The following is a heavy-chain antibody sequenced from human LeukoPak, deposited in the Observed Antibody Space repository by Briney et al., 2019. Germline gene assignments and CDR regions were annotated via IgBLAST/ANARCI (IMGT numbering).Heavy chain of an antibody. V-gene: IGHV4-59*01. CDR3: ARADPYCSGGSCSLVY. CDR1: GGSISSYY. J-gene: IGHJ4*02. D-gene: IGHD2-15*01. CDR2: IYYSGST. Sequence: SETLSLTCTVSGGSISSYYWSWIRQPPGKGLVWIGYIYYSGSTNYNPSLKSRVTISVDTSKNQFSLKLSSVTAADTAVYYCARADPYCSGGSCSLVYWGQGTLVTVSS.